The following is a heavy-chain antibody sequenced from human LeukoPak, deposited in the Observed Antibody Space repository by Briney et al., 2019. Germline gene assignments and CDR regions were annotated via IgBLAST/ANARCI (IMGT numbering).Heavy chain of an antibody. Sequence: SVKVSCKASGGTFSSYAISWVRQAPGQGLEWMGGIIPIFGTANYAQKFQGRVTITADESTSTAYMELSSLRSEDTAVYYCARSFSGRRNYFDYWGQGTLVTVSS. CDR3: ARSFSGRRNYFDY. D-gene: IGHD6-19*01. J-gene: IGHJ4*02. V-gene: IGHV1-69*13. CDR2: IIPIFGTA. CDR1: GGTFSSYA.